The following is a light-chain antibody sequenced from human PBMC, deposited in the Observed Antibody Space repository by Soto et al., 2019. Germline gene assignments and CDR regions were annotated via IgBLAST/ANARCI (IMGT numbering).Light chain of an antibody. Sequence: EIVLTQSPGTLSLSPGERATLSCRASQSISSSYLAWYQQKPGQAPRLLIYGASNRATGIPDRFSASGSGTDFTLTISRLEPEDFAVYYCQQYSMAPLTFGQGTKVDIK. CDR3: QQYSMAPLT. CDR2: GAS. V-gene: IGKV3-20*01. J-gene: IGKJ1*01. CDR1: QSISSSY.